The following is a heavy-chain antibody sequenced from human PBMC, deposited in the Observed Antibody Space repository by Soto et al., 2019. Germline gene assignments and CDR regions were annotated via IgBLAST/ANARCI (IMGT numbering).Heavy chain of an antibody. V-gene: IGHV4-4*02. D-gene: IGHD4-17*01. J-gene: IGHJ6*02. CDR2: IYHSGST. CDR1: GGSISSSNW. Sequence: SETLSPTCAVSGGSISSSNWWSWVRQPPGKGLEWIGEIYHSGSTSYNPSLKSRVTISVDKSKNQFSLKLSSVTAADTAVYYCARHSQTVDDYGDYYYYGMDVWGQGTTV. CDR3: ARHSQTVDDYGDYYYYGMDV.